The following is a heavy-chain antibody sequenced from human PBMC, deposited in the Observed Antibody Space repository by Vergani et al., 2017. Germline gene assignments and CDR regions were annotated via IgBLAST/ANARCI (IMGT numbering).Heavy chain of an antibody. J-gene: IGHJ5*02. CDR3: ARTRYGSLWDIQGSWFDP. Sequence: QVQLQESGPGLVKPSQTLSLTCTVSGGSISSGGYYWSWIRQHPGKGLEWIGYIYYSGSTYYNPSLKSRVTISVDTSKNQFSLKLSSVTAADTAVYYCARTRYGSLWDIQGSWFDPWGQGTLVTVSS. CDR2: IYYSGST. CDR1: GGSISSGGYY. D-gene: IGHD2-15*01. V-gene: IGHV4-31*03.